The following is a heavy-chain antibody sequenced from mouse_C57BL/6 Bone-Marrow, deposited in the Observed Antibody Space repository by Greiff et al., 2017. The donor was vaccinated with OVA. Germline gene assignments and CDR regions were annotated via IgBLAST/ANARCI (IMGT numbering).Heavy chain of an antibody. Sequence: QVQLQQPGAELVKPGASVKMSCKASGYTFTSYWITWVKQRPGQGLEWIGDIYPGSGSTNYNEKFKSKATLTVDTSSSTAYMQLSSLTSEDSAVYYCARKEYYYGKDWYFDVWGTGTTVTVSS. V-gene: IGHV1-55*01. CDR3: ARKEYYYGKDWYFDV. CDR2: IYPGSGST. CDR1: GYTFTSYW. J-gene: IGHJ1*03. D-gene: IGHD1-1*01.